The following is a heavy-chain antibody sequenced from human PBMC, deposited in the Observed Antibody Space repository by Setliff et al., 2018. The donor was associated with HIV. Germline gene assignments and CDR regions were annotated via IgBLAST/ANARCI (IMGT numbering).Heavy chain of an antibody. CDR3: ASGSGYCRNRVCYIGVHKNPYKYYFDY. Sequence: SVKVSCKASGDTFSNSALTWVRQAPGQGLEWMGGSIPLFGTVTYAQRFQGRVTITTDELMTTAYRELTSLRSEDTAVYYCASGSGYCRNRVCYIGVHKNPYKYYFDYWGHGTLVTVSS. V-gene: IGHV1-69*05. D-gene: IGHD2-8*01. CDR1: GDTFSNSA. J-gene: IGHJ4*01. CDR2: SIPLFGTV.